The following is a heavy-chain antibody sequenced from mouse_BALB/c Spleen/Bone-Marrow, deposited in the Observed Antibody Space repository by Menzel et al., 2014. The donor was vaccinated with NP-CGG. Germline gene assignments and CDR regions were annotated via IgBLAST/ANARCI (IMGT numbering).Heavy chain of an antibody. V-gene: IGHV1-7*01. Sequence: VQLQQSGAELAKPGASVKMSCKASGYTFTTYWMHWVKQRPGQGLEWIGFISPTTGYTECNQNFKDKASLTADKSSSTAYMQLSSLTSEGSAVYYCARSTGAMDYWGQGTSVTVSS. CDR3: ARSTGAMDY. D-gene: IGHD3-2*01. J-gene: IGHJ4*01. CDR1: GYTFTTYW. CDR2: ISPTTGYT.